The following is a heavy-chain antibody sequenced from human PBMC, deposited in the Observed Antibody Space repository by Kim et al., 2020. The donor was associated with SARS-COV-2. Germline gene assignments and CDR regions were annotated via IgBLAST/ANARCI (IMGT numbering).Heavy chain of an antibody. CDR3: ARDISYYYDSSGYLDAFDI. J-gene: IGHJ3*02. CDR1: GGSISSYY. V-gene: IGHV4-4*07. CDR2: IYTSGST. Sequence: SETLSLTCTVSGGSISSYYWSWIRQPAGKGLEWIGRIYTSGSTNYNPSLKSRVTMSVDTSKNQFSLKLSSVTAADTAVYYCARDISYYYDSSGYLDAFDIWGQGTMVTVSS. D-gene: IGHD3-22*01.